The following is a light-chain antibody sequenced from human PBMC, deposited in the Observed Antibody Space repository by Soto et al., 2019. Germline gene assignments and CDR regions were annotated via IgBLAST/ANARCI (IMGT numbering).Light chain of an antibody. Sequence: EIVLTQSPATLSLSLGERATLSCRARQNVSSYLAWYQQKPGQAPRLLIYDASIRAIGIPARFSGSGSGTDFTRTVSSLQPDGFEVYFCQQRSCWPRLTFGGGTKVDIK. J-gene: IGKJ4*02. V-gene: IGKV3-11*01. CDR3: QQRSCWPRLT. CDR1: QNVSSY. CDR2: DAS.